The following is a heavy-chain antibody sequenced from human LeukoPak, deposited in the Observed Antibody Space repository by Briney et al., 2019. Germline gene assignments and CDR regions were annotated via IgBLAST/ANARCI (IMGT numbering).Heavy chain of an antibody. D-gene: IGHD3-3*01. J-gene: IGHJ5*02. CDR3: ARGPRDFWSGYYEADNWFDP. V-gene: IGHV1-2*02. Sequence: VASVKVSCKASGYTFTGYYMHWVRQAPGQGLEWMGWINPNSGGTNYAQKLQGRVTMTTDTSTSTAYMELRSLRSDDTAVYYCARGPRDFWSGYYEADNWFDPWGQGTLVTVSS. CDR1: GYTFTGYY. CDR2: INPNSGGT.